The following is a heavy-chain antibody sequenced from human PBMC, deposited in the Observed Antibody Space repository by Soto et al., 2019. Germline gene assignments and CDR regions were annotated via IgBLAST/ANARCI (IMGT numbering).Heavy chain of an antibody. CDR3: AREVPSAGHNDY. D-gene: IGHD6-13*01. J-gene: IGHJ4*02. CDR2: IWYDGSNE. Sequence: AGSLRLSCAPSGFIFSTYVMHWVRQAPGKGLEWVAVIWYDGSNERYADSVNGRFTISRDNSKNTLYLQMNGLRAEDTAVYYCAREVPSAGHNDYWGQGT. V-gene: IGHV3-33*01. CDR1: GFIFSTYV.